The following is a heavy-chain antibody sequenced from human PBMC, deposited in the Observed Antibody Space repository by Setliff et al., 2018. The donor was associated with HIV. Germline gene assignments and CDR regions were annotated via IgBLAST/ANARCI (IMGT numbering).Heavy chain of an antibody. CDR3: VRGRYCSGSNCPRLDN. CDR1: GGLMSGYF. D-gene: IGHD2-15*01. Sequence: SETLSLTCRVSGGLMSGYFWSWVRQPPGKGLEWVAYIYYTGNINQNPSLKSRVTISMDSSKRQFYLKLSSLTTADTAVYYCVRGRYCSGSNCPRLDNWGQGILVTVSS. CDR2: IYYTGNI. V-gene: IGHV4-59*01. J-gene: IGHJ4*02.